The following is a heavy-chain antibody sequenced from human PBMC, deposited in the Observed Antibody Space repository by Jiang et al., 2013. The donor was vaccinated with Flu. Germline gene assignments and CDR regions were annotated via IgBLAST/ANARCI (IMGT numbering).Heavy chain of an antibody. J-gene: IGHJ5*02. Sequence: YDINWVRQATGQGLEWMGWMNPNSGNTGYAQKFQGRVTMTRNTSISTAYMELSSLRSEDTAVYYCARGGKEQWWGPADPWGQGTLVTVSS. CDR3: ARGGKEQWWGPADP. V-gene: IGHV1-8*01. D-gene: IGHD2-15*01. CDR2: MNPNSGNT. CDR1: YD.